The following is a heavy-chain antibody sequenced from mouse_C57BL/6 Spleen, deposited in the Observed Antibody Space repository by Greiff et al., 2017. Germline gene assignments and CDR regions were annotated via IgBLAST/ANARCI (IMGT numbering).Heavy chain of an antibody. CDR2: IYPRSGNT. Sequence: QVHVKQSGAELARPGASVKLSCKASGYTFSSYGISWVKQRTGQGLEWIGEIYPRSGNTYYNEKFKGKATLTADKSSSTAYMELRSLTSEDSAVYFCASAPQYYYAMDYRGQGTSVTVSS. J-gene: IGHJ4*01. CDR3: ASAPQYYYAMDY. V-gene: IGHV1-81*01. CDR1: GYTFSSYG.